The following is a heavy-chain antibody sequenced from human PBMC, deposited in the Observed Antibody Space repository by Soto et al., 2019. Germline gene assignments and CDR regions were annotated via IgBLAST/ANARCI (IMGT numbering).Heavy chain of an antibody. D-gene: IGHD2-2*01. Sequence: ASVKVSCKASGFTFTNSGVQWVRQARGERIEWIGWIVVGSGNTNYAQKFQGRVTMTRDMSTSTVYMELSSLRSEDTAVYYCAREDIVVVPAAYRGGSSSYFDYWGQGTLVTVSS. V-gene: IGHV1-58*01. CDR1: GFTFTNSG. CDR3: AREDIVVVPAAYRGGSSSYFDY. J-gene: IGHJ4*02. CDR2: IVVGSGNT.